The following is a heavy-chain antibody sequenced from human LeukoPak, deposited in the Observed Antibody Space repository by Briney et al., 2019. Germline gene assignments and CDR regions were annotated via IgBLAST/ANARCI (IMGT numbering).Heavy chain of an antibody. CDR1: GFTFSSYS. D-gene: IGHD1-26*01. CDR3: ATPARGATPWYFDY. Sequence: GSLRLSCAASGFTFSSYSMNWVRQAPGKGLEWVSYISSSSSTIYYADSVKGRFTISRDNSKNTLYLQMNSLRAEDTAVYYCATPARGATPWYFDYWGQGTLVTVSS. V-gene: IGHV3-48*01. CDR2: ISSSSSTI. J-gene: IGHJ4*02.